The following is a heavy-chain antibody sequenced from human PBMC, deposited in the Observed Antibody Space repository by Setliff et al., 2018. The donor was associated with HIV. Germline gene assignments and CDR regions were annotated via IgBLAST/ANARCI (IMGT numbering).Heavy chain of an antibody. J-gene: IGHJ4*02. CDR2: IYFRGTT. Sequence: LSLTCTVSGASINNYYWNWIRQPPGKGLEWIGYIYFRGTTYYNPSLPYRGTTSYSPSLKSRVSISVDTSKNHFPLHLTSVTAADTAVYFCAGERPPRGGWGDYFDSWGQGTLVTVSS. CDR1: GASINNYY. CDR3: AGERPPRGGWGDYFDS. D-gene: IGHD3-10*01. V-gene: IGHV4-59*01.